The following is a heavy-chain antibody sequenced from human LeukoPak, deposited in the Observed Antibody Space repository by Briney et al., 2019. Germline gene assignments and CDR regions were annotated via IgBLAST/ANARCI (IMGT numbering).Heavy chain of an antibody. Sequence: GGSMRLSCAPSGFTFSTYAMTWVRQAPGKGLEWVSLISGSGGSTYYADSVKGPFTISRDNSENTLYVEMNSLRAEDTAVYYCAKTQAASGSTGFDYWGQGTLLTVSP. CDR1: GFTFSTYA. J-gene: IGHJ4*02. D-gene: IGHD2-15*01. V-gene: IGHV3-23*01. CDR3: AKTQAASGSTGFDY. CDR2: ISGSGGST.